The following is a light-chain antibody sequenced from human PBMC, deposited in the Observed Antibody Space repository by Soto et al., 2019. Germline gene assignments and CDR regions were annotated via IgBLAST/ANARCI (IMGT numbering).Light chain of an antibody. CDR2: WAS. CDR1: QSILYSSNNKNY. CDR3: QQYYSPWT. Sequence: DIVMTQSPDSLAVSLGERATINCKSSQSILYSSNNKNYLAWYQQKPGQPPKLLIYWASTRESGVPDRFSGSWSRTDFTLTISSLQAEDVAVYYCQQYYSPWTFGQGTKVEIK. V-gene: IGKV4-1*01. J-gene: IGKJ1*01.